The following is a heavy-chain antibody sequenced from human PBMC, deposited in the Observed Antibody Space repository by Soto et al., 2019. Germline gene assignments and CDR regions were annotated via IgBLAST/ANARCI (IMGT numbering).Heavy chain of an antibody. Sequence: KPSETLSLTCAVYGGSFSGYYCSWIRQPPGKGLEWIWEINHSGSTNYNPSLKSRFTISVDTSNNQFSLKLSSVTAADTAVYYCARGSIAARPSHYYYGTVVGCPGTLLTVS. CDR2: INHSGST. D-gene: IGHD6-6*01. V-gene: IGHV4-34*01. CDR1: GGSFSGYY. J-gene: IGHJ6*02. CDR3: ARGSIAARPSHYYYGTVV.